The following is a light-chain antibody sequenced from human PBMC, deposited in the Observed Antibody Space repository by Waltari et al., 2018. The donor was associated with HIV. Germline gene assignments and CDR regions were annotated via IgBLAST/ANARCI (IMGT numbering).Light chain of an antibody. J-gene: IGLJ2*01. V-gene: IGLV1-51*01. CDR3: GTWDSSLSAVV. CDR1: GSNMGNNY. CDR2: DNN. Sequence: QSVLTQPPSVSAAPGQKVTISCSGRGSNMGNNYVSWYQQVPGTAHKVLIYDNNKRPSGILDRFSGSKSGTSATLGITGLQTGDEADYYCGTWDSSLSAVVFGGGTKLTVL.